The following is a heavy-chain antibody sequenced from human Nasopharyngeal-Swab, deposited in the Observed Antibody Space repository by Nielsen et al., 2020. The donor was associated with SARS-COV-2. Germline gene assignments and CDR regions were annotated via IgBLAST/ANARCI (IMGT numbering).Heavy chain of an antibody. CDR2: IPYDGSNK. Sequence: GESLKISCAASGFTFSSYGMHWVRQAPGKGLEWVAVIPYDGSNKYYADSVKGRFTISRDNSKNTLYLQMNSLRAEDTAVYYCAMIAAAGHFDYWGQGTLVTVSS. J-gene: IGHJ4*02. CDR3: AMIAAAGHFDY. V-gene: IGHV3-30*03. CDR1: GFTFSSYG. D-gene: IGHD6-13*01.